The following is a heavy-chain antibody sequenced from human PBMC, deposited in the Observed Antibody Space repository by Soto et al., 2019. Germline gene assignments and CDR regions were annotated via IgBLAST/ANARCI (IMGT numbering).Heavy chain of an antibody. V-gene: IGHV4-61*01. CDR1: GGSVRSGNHF. CDR3: ARGGEPLGYYGLDV. J-gene: IGHJ6*02. Sequence: SETLSLTCSVSGGSVRSGNHFWNWIRQPPGRGLEWLGYMYYTGVTNYNPSLKSRVSMSVDTSKDQFSLNLTSLTAADTAVYYCARGGEPLGYYGLDVSGQGTTVTVSS. CDR2: MYYTGVT.